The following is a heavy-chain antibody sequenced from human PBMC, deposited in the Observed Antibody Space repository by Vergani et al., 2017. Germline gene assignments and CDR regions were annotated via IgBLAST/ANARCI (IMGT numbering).Heavy chain of an antibody. D-gene: IGHD1-14*01. CDR1: GFTFSNAW. J-gene: IGHJ4*02. CDR3: RANPASTTDY. CDR2: IKSKTDGGTT. V-gene: IGHV3-15*01. Sequence: EVQLVESGGGLVKPGGSLRLSCAASGFTFSNAWMSWVRQAPGKGLEWVGRIKSKTDGGTTDYAATVKGRFTISRDDSKNTLYLQMNRLKTEDTAVYYCRANPASTTDYWGQGTLVTVSS.